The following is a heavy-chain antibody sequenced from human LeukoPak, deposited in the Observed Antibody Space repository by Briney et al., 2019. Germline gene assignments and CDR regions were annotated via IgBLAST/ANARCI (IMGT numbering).Heavy chain of an antibody. V-gene: IGHV4-39*07. CDR1: GGSISSSSYY. CDR3: ARRSGRRVGMDV. Sequence: PSETLSLTCTVSGGSISSSSYYWGWIRQPPGKGLEWIGSIYYSGSTYYNPSLKSRVSISVDKSKNQFSLKLSSVTAADTAVYYCARRSGRRVGMDVWGQGTTVTVSS. D-gene: IGHD3-10*01. J-gene: IGHJ6*02. CDR2: IYYSGST.